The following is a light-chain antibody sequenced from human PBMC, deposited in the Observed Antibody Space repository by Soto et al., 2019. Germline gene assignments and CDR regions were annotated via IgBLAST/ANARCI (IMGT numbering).Light chain of an antibody. CDR2: DVS. V-gene: IGLV2-14*03. Sequence: QSALTQPACVSGSPGQSITISCTGTSIDFAESSSVSWYQQHPGKAPKLIIYDVSHRPSGISARFSGSKSGNAASLAISGLQAEDEAEYYCCSPRRRTSFSYVFGTGTKVTVL. CDR3: CSPRRRTSFSYV. CDR1: SIDFAESSS. J-gene: IGLJ1*01.